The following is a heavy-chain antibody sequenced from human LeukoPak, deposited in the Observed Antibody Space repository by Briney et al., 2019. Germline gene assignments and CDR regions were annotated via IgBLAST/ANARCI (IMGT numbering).Heavy chain of an antibody. CDR2: ISSSGTTI. CDR3: ARNGLAANGYFDY. D-gene: IGHD2-8*01. J-gene: IGHJ4*02. Sequence: GGSLRLSCAASGFTFSSYEMNWVRQAPGKGLEWVSYISSSGTTINYSDSVKGRSTISRDNAKNSLYLQMNSLRAEDTAVYYCARNGLAANGYFDYWGQGTLVTVSS. V-gene: IGHV3-48*03. CDR1: GFTFSSYE.